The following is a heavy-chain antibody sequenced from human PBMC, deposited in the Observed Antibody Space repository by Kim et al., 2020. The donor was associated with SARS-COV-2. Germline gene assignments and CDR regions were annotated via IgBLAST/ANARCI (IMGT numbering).Heavy chain of an antibody. J-gene: IGHJ5*02. CDR2: T. V-gene: IGHV4-4*02. CDR3: ASSSGYNWFDP. Sequence: TNSTPALKSRVTISEDKSKKQFSLELSSVTAADTAVYYCASSSGYNWFDPWGQGTLVTVSS. D-gene: IGHD6-6*01.